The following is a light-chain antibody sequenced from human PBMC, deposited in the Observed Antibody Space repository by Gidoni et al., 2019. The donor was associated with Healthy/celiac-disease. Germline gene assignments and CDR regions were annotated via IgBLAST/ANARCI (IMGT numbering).Light chain of an antibody. CDR3: QAWDSSQGV. Sequence: SYELTQPPSVSVSSGQTASITCSGDKLGDKYACWYQQKPGQSPVLVIYQDSKRPSGIPERFAGSNSGNTATLTISGTQAMDEADYYCQAWDSSQGVFGGGTKLTVL. J-gene: IGLJ2*01. V-gene: IGLV3-1*01. CDR1: KLGDKY. CDR2: QDS.